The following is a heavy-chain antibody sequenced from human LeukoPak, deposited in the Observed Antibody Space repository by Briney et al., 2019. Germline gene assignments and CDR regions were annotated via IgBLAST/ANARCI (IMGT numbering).Heavy chain of an antibody. V-gene: IGHV4-4*02. J-gene: IGHJ2*01. CDR2: IYHSGST. CDR3: ARVYYSNSYDYWYFDL. Sequence: PSETLSLTCAVSGGSISSSDWWSWIRQPPGKGLEWIGEIYHSGSTNYNPSLKSRVTISVDKSKTQFSLKLSSVTAADTAVYYCARVYYSNSYDYWYFDLWGRGTLVTVSS. D-gene: IGHD6-13*01. CDR1: GGSISSSDW.